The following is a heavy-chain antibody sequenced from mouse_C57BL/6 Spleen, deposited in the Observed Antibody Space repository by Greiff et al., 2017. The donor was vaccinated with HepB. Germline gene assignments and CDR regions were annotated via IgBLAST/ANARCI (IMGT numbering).Heavy chain of an antibody. Sequence: VQLKESGAELVRPGASVKLSCTASGFNIKDDYMHWVKQRPEQGLEWIGWIDPENGDTEYASKFQGKATITADTSSNTAYLQLSSLTSEDTAVYYCTTSLYYGSSSWYFDVWGTGTTVTVSS. CDR3: TTSLYYGSSSWYFDV. CDR2: IDPENGDT. D-gene: IGHD1-1*01. J-gene: IGHJ1*03. V-gene: IGHV14-4*01. CDR1: GFNIKDDY.